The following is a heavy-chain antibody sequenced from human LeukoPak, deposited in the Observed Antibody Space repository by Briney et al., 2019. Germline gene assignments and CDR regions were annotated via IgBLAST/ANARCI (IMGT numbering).Heavy chain of an antibody. CDR3: ARDQGYYDSSGYRFDY. Sequence: GGSLRLSCAASGFTVSSNYMSWVRQAPGKGLEWVSVIYSGGSTYYADSVKGRFTISRDNSKNTLYLQMNSLRAEDTAGYYCARDQGYYDSSGYRFDYWGQGTLVTVSS. J-gene: IGHJ4*02. D-gene: IGHD3-22*01. CDR2: IYSGGST. CDR1: GFTVSSNY. V-gene: IGHV3-66*01.